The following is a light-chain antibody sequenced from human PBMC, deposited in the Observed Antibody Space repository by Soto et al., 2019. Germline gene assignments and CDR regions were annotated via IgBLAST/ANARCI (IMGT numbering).Light chain of an antibody. CDR1: SSNIGSNV. CDR2: SDN. Sequence: QSVLTQPPSASGTPGQRVTISCSGSSSNIGSNVVSWYQQLPGKAPKLLIYSDNQRPSGVPDRFSGSKSGTSASLALSELQSEDEADYYCAAWDDSLNGFWVFGGGTKLTVL. V-gene: IGLV1-44*01. J-gene: IGLJ3*02. CDR3: AAWDDSLNGFWV.